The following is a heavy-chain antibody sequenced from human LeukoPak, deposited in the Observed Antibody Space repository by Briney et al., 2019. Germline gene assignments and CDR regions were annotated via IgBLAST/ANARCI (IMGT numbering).Heavy chain of an antibody. D-gene: IGHD5-24*01. J-gene: IGHJ3*02. CDR1: GGSISSYY. Sequence: PSETLSLTCTVSGGSISSYYWTWLRQSPGKGLEWIGYIYYSGYTNSNPSLKSRVTISVDTSKNQFSLNLKSVTAADTAVYCCARSEMPTRSDAFDIWGQGTMVSVSS. V-gene: IGHV4-59*01. CDR2: IYYSGYT. CDR3: ARSEMPTRSDAFDI.